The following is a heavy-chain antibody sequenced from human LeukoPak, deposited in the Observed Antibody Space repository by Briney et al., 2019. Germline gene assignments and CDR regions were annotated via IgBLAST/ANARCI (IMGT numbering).Heavy chain of an antibody. CDR3: ARGDSGWYDEAYYYYYMDV. CDR1: GGSISSSSYY. CDR2: IYYSGST. D-gene: IGHD6-19*01. J-gene: IGHJ6*03. V-gene: IGHV4-39*01. Sequence: SETLSLTCTVSGGSISSSSYYWGWIRQPPGKGLEWIGSIYYSGSTYYNPSLKSRVTISVDTSKNQFSLKLSSVTAADTAVYYCARGDSGWYDEAYYYYYMDVWGKGTTVTISS.